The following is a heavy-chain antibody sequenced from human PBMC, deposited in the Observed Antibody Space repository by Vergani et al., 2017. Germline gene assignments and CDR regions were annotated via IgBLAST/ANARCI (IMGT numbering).Heavy chain of an antibody. CDR1: GYTFTSYD. V-gene: IGHV1-69*09. Sequence: QVQLVQSGAEVKKPGASVKVSCKASGYTFTSYDINWVRQAPGQGLEWMGRIIPILGIANYAQKFQGRVTITADKSTSTAYMELRSLRSDDTAVYYCARESRITMVRLFIGSSFDYWGQGTLVTVSS. D-gene: IGHD3-10*01. CDR3: ARESRITMVRLFIGSSFDY. J-gene: IGHJ4*02. CDR2: IIPILGIA.